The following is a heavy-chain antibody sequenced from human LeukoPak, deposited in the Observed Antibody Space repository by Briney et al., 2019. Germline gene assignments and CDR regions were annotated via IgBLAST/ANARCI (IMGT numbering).Heavy chain of an antibody. CDR3: ARHTSYDILTGVDY. J-gene: IGHJ4*02. Sequence: SETLSLTCAVSGYSISSGYYWGWIRQPPGKGLEWIGSIYYSGSTYYNPSLKSRVTISVDTSKNQFSLKLSSVTAADTAVYYCARHTSYDILTGVDYWGQGTLVTVSS. V-gene: IGHV4-38-2*01. CDR2: IYYSGST. CDR1: GYSISSGYY. D-gene: IGHD3-9*01.